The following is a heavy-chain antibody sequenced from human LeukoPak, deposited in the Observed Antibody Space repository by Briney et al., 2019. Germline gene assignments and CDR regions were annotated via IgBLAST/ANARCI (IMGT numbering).Heavy chain of an antibody. CDR2: IYDSGST. CDR1: GGSMTNLY. J-gene: IGHJ6*02. V-gene: IGHV4-59*01. CDR3: AKGGSTNFYYGDV. D-gene: IGHD2/OR15-2a*01. Sequence: PSETLSLTCSVSGGSMTNLYWTWIRQPPGKGLEWIGDIYDSGSTRYNTSLESRVTISVDTSKNHFSLKLSSVTAADTAVYYCAKGGSTNFYYGDVWGQGTTVTVSS.